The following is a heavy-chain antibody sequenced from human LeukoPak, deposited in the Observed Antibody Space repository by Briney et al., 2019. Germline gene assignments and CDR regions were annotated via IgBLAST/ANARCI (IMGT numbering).Heavy chain of an antibody. V-gene: IGHV3-48*02. Sequence: GSLRLSCAASGFTFSNYGMNWVRQAPGKGLEWVSYISSSSSSIYYADSVKGRFTISRDNAKNSLYLQMNSLRDEDTAVYYCARASRSGYDYWGQGTLVTVSS. CDR2: ISSSSSSI. D-gene: IGHD3-22*01. J-gene: IGHJ4*02. CDR3: ARASRSGYDY. CDR1: GFTFSNYG.